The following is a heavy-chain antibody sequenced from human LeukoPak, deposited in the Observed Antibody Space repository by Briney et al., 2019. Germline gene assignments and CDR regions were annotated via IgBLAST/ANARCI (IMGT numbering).Heavy chain of an antibody. CDR2: ISTYHDST. D-gene: IGHD2-15*01. J-gene: IGHJ4*02. Sequence: ASVKVSCKASGYTFTNYGISWVRQAPGQGLEWMGWISTYHDSTNYAQKLQGRVTMTTDTSTSTAYMELRSLRSDDTAVYYCARDFCTGGTCYARGYFDYWGQGTLVTVSS. V-gene: IGHV1-18*01. CDR3: ARDFCTGGTCYARGYFDY. CDR1: GYTFTNYG.